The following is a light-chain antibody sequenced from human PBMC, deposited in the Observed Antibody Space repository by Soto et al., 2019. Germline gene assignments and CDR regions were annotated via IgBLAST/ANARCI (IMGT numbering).Light chain of an antibody. CDR2: DNN. J-gene: IGLJ2*01. CDR1: SSNIGNNY. Sequence: QSVLTQPPSVSAAPGQKVTISCSGSSSNIGNNYVSWYQQLPGTAPKLLIYDNNKRPSGIPDRFSGSKSGTSGTLDITGLQTGDAADYYCATWDYSLTGEVFGGGTKLTVL. CDR3: ATWDYSLTGEV. V-gene: IGLV1-51*01.